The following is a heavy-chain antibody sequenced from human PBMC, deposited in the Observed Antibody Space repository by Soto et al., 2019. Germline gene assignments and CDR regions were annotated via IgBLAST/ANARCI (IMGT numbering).Heavy chain of an antibody. Sequence: SETLSLTCTVSGGSISSYYWSWIRQPPGKGLEWIGYIYYSGSTNYNPSLKSRVTISVDTSKNQFSLKLSSVTAADTAVYYCARGGYDFWSGYYTPNYYYYGMDVWGQGTTVTVS. J-gene: IGHJ6*02. V-gene: IGHV4-59*01. CDR3: ARGGYDFWSGYYTPNYYYYGMDV. D-gene: IGHD3-3*01. CDR2: IYYSGST. CDR1: GGSISSYY.